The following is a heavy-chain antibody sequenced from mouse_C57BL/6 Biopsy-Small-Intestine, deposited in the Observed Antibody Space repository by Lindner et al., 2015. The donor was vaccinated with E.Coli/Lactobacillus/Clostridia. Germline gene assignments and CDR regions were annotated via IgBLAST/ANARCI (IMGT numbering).Heavy chain of an antibody. CDR3: ARRPAYYSNYVGDY. CDR2: ISSGGGTI. CDR1: GFTFSDYG. Sequence: VQLQESGGGLVQPGGSLKLSCAASGFTFSDYGMHWARQAPEKGLEWVAYISSGGGTIYYADTVKGRLTISRDNAKNILFLQMTSLRSEDTAMYYCARRPAYYSNYVGDYWGQGTTLTVSS. J-gene: IGHJ2*01. V-gene: IGHV5-17*01. D-gene: IGHD2-5*01.